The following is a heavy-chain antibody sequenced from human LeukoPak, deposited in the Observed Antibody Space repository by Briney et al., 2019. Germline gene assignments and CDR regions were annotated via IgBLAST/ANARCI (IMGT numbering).Heavy chain of an antibody. CDR2: IYRSGST. CDR3: ARRRTYGHPYYYFDY. J-gene: IGHJ4*02. V-gene: IGHV4-39*07. D-gene: IGHD3-10*01. Sequence: SETLSLTCTVSGGSISSSSYYWGWIRQPPGKGLEWIGTIYRSGSTYYNPSLKSRVTISVDTSKNQFSLKLSSVTAADTAVYYCARRRTYGHPYYYFDYWGQGTLVTVSS. CDR1: GGSISSSSYY.